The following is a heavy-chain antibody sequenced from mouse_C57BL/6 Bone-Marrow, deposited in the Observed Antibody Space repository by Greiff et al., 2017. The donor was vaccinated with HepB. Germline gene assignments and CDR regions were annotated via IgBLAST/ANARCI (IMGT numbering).Heavy chain of an antibody. Sequence: VKLQESGPGLVAPSQSLSITCTVSGFSLTSYGVDWVRQSPGKGLEWLGVIWGVGSTNYNSAHKSRLSISKDNSKSQVFLKMNSLQTDDTAMYYCASIYYDYEDWFAYWGQGTLVTVSA. CDR1: GFSLTSYG. CDR3: ASIYYDYEDWFAY. V-gene: IGHV2-6*01. D-gene: IGHD2-4*01. CDR2: IWGVGST. J-gene: IGHJ3*01.